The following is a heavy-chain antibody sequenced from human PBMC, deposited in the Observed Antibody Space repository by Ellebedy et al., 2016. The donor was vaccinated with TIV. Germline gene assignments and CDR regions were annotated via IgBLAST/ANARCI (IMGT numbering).Heavy chain of an antibody. CDR3: ARGQWAMVTEMDY. J-gene: IGHJ4*02. Sequence: GESLKISCAASGFTFSSYGMHWVRQAPGKGLEWVAVIWFDGSNKYYADSVKGRFTISRDNSKNTLYLQMNSLRAEDTAVYYCARGQWAMVTEMDYWGQGTLVTVSS. V-gene: IGHV3-33*08. CDR1: GFTFSSYG. D-gene: IGHD5-18*01. CDR2: IWFDGSNK.